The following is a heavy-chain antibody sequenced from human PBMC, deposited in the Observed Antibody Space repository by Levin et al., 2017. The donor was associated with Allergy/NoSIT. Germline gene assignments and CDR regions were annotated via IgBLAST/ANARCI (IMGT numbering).Heavy chain of an antibody. D-gene: IGHD1-26*01. J-gene: IGHJ6*02. CDR2: TYYKSKWYN. V-gene: IGHV6-1*01. Sequence: SSQTLSLTCAISGDRVSSNSASWNWIRQSPSRGLEWLGRTYYKSKWYNDYAVSVKSRITINPDTSKNQFSLQLNSVTPEDTAVYYCARYPRRDSGWEALDVWGQGTTVTVSS. CDR1: GDRVSSNSAS. CDR3: ARYPRRDSGWEALDV.